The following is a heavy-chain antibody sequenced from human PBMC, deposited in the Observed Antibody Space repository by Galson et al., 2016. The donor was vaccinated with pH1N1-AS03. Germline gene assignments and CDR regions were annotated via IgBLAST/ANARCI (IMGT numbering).Heavy chain of an antibody. Sequence: SLRLSCAASGFTFSNAWMTWVRQAPGKGPEWVGRIKSKSDGGTTDYAAPVKARFTISRDDSKNTLYLQMNSLKTEDTAVYYCSTDETFYYYYGMDVWGRGTTVTVSS. J-gene: IGHJ6*02. CDR2: IKSKSDGGTT. V-gene: IGHV3-15*01. CDR1: GFTFSNAW. CDR3: STDETFYYYYGMDV.